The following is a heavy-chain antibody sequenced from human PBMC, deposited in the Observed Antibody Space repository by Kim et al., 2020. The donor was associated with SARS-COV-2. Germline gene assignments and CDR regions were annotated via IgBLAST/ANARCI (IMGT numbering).Heavy chain of an antibody. V-gene: IGHV3-23*01. CDR2: ISGSGGST. CDR3: AKYPFPGYSSRRGYFDY. J-gene: IGHJ4*02. CDR1: GFTFSSYA. Sequence: GGALRLSCAASGFTFSSYAMSWVRQAPGKGLEWVSAISGSGGSTYYADSVKGRFTISRDNSKNTLYLQMNSLRAEDTAVYYCAKYPFPGYSSRRGYFDYWGQGTLVTVSS. D-gene: IGHD6-13*01.